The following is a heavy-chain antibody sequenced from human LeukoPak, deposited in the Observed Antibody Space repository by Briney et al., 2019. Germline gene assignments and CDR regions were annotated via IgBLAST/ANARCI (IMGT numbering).Heavy chain of an antibody. Sequence: GGSLRLSCAASGFTVSSNYMSWVHQAPGKGLEWDSVIYSGGSTYYADSVKGRFTISRDNSKNTLYLQMNSLRAEDTGVYYCARDHPAWSGPYYYYGMDVWGQGTTVTVSS. CDR2: IYSGGST. J-gene: IGHJ6*02. V-gene: IGHV3-66*01. CDR1: GFTVSSNY. D-gene: IGHD3-3*01. CDR3: ARDHPAWSGPYYYYGMDV.